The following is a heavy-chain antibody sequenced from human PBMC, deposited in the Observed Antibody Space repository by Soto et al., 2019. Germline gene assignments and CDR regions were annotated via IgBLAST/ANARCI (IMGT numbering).Heavy chain of an antibody. J-gene: IGHJ4*02. D-gene: IGHD2-21*01. CDR1: GGSISSSSYY. CDR3: ARHINAVWYYFDY. Sequence: SETLSLTCTVSGGSISSSSYYWGWIRQPPGKGLEWIGSIYYSGSTYYNPSLKSRVTISVDTSKNQFSLKLSSVTAADTAVYYCARHINAVWYYFDYWGQGTLVTVS. V-gene: IGHV4-39*01. CDR2: IYYSGST.